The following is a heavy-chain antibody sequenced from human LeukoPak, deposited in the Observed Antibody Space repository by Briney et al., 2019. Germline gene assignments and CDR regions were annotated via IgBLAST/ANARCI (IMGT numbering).Heavy chain of an antibody. CDR1: GDFFSSDGYY. D-gene: IGHD4-17*01. J-gene: IGHJ4*02. Sequence: SGTLSLTCTVSGDFFSSDGYYCGWIRQPPGKGLEWIGRVSYSGSAYSNPSLKSRVTISVDTSKNQFSLELTSVTAADTAVYYCARARTYGDYFDYWGQGTLVTVSS. CDR2: VSYSGSA. V-gene: IGHV4-39*07. CDR3: ARARTYGDYFDY.